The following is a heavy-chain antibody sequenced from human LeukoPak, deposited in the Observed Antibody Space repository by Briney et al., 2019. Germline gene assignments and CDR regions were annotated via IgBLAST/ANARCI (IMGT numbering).Heavy chain of an antibody. J-gene: IGHJ4*02. CDR2: FSASDGST. CDR1: GFTFSAFG. D-gene: IGHD3-16*01. V-gene: IGHV3-23*01. CDR3: AKNIGGLDY. Sequence: GGSLRLSCAASGFTFSAFGMTWVRRAPGKGLEWVSGFSASDGSTYYADSVKGRFTISRDNSKYTLYLQMNSLRAEDTAVYYCAKNIGGLDYWGQGTLVTVSS.